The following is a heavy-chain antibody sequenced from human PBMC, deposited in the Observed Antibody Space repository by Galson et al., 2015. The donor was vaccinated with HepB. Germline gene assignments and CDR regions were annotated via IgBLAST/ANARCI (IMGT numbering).Heavy chain of an antibody. D-gene: IGHD5/OR15-5a*01. CDR3: ATGDSVPNHFDY. J-gene: IGHJ4*02. Sequence: SLRLSCATSGFTFSDYYMNWIRQAPGKGLEWVSYIGRGDNHTNYADSVKGRFTISRDNAKNSLYLQMNSLRAEDTAVYYCATGDSVPNHFDYWGQGTLVTVSS. CDR1: GFTFSDYY. V-gene: IGHV3-11*06. CDR2: IGRGDNHT.